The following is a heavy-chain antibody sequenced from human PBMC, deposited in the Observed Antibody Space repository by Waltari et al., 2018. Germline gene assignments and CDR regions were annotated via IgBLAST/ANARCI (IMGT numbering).Heavy chain of an antibody. Sequence: VQLVESGGGLIQPGGSLRLSCAASGFTVSNNFMIWVRQAPGKGLGWVSFISGTSASPNSADSVKGRFTVSRDNARNSLYLQMNSLRTEDTAVYYCARRRATALDYWGQGTLVAVSS. D-gene: IGHD1-1*01. J-gene: IGHJ4*02. CDR2: ISGTSASP. V-gene: IGHV3-11*05. CDR3: ARRRATALDY. CDR1: GFTVSNNF.